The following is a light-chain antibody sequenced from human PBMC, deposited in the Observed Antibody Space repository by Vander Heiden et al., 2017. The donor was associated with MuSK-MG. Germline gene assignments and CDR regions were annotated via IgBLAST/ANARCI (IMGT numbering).Light chain of an antibody. J-gene: IGLJ2*01. CDR2: DDS. Sequence: SYVLTQPPSVSVAPGQTARITCGGNKIGGKRVHWYQQKPGQAPVLVVYDDSDRPSWIPERFSGSNSGNTATLTISRVEAGDEADYYCQVWDSTGDHPLILFGGGTKLTVL. CDR1: KIGGKR. CDR3: QVWDSTGDHPLIL. V-gene: IGLV3-21*02.